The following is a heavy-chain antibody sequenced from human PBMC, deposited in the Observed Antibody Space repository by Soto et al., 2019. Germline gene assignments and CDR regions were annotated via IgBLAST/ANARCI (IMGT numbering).Heavy chain of an antibody. V-gene: IGHV4-4*09. J-gene: IGHJ4*02. D-gene: IGHD3-16*01. CDR3: ATYTVGVGGRGY. CDR2: HHSDST. CDR1: GGSMRGQH. Sequence: QVQLQESGPGLVKPSETLSLTCTVSGGSMRGQHWSWIRQPPGKGLEWIGHHSDSTNYNPSLKSRTTISTDPSKNQFSLKLSSVTAADTAVYYCATYTVGVGGRGYWGQGTLVTVSS.